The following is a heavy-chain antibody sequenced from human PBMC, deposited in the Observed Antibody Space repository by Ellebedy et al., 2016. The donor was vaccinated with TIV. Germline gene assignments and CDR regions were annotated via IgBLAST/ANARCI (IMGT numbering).Heavy chain of an antibody. Sequence: AASVKVFCKASGYTFALYTMHWVRQAPGQRLEWLGWINTDTGNTEYSQHFQGRVTFTTDTAASTVYMSLSSLGSEDTAVYYCAKDRGGTGDFDYWGQGTLVTVSS. V-gene: IGHV1-3*04. CDR3: AKDRGGTGDFDY. J-gene: IGHJ4*02. CDR1: GYTFALYT. CDR2: INTDTGNT. D-gene: IGHD3-16*01.